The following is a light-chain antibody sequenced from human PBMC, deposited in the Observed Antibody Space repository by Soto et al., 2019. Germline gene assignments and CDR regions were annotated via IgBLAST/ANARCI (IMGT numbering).Light chain of an antibody. Sequence: EIVLTQSPGTLSLSPGERAALSRRASQSINDNLAWYQQKPGQAPRVLIYGASTRATGIPARFSGSGSGTEFTLTISSLQSEDFEIYYCQQYNNWPITFGQGTRLEIK. V-gene: IGKV3-15*01. J-gene: IGKJ5*01. CDR1: QSINDN. CDR2: GAS. CDR3: QQYNNWPIT.